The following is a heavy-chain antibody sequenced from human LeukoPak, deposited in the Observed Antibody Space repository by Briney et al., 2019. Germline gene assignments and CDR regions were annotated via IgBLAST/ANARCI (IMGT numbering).Heavy chain of an antibody. CDR3: AKEGLQDSIFGYYYYYMDV. V-gene: IGHV3-23*01. CDR1: GFPFKRYA. J-gene: IGHJ6*03. CDR2: FCGSGGST. D-gene: IGHD4-11*01. Sequence: GSPGPSLAALGFPFKRYAMSWVRQAPGKGLGWGLAFCGSGGSTNYADSVKGRFTISRDNSKNTLYLQMNSLRAEDTAVYYCAKEGLQDSIFGYYYYYMDVWGKGTTVTVSS.